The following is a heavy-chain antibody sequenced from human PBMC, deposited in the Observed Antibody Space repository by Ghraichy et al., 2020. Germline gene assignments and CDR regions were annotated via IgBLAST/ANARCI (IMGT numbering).Heavy chain of an antibody. D-gene: IGHD3-22*01. CDR1: GFTFSSYW. CDR3: TRDAYYYHSSGYYPYFDY. Sequence: LSLTCAASGFTFSSYWMNWVSQAPGKGLEWVANIKQDGSEIYYVDSVKGRFTISRDNAKNSLYLRMSSLRAEDTAVYYCTRDAYYYHSSGYYPYFDYWGQRTLVTVSS. CDR2: IKQDGSEI. V-gene: IGHV3-7*01. J-gene: IGHJ4*02.